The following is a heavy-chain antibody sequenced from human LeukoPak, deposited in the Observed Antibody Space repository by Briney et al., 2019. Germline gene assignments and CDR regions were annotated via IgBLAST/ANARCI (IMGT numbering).Heavy chain of an antibody. CDR1: GFTFSSYA. D-gene: IGHD3-22*01. CDR3: ARGSTYYDSSGQVPFDY. V-gene: IGHV3-23*01. CDR2: VSGSGGNT. Sequence: GGSLRLSCAASGFTFSSYAMSWVRQAPGRGLEWVSGVSGSGGNTYYADSVKGRFTISRDNAKNSLYLQMNSLRAEDTAVYYCARGSTYYDSSGQVPFDYWGQGTLVTVSS. J-gene: IGHJ4*02.